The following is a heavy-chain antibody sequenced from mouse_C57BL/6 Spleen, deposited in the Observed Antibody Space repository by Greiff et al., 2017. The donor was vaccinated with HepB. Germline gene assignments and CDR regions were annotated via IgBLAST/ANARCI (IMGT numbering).Heavy chain of an antibody. CDR2: IDPENGDT. V-gene: IGHV14-4*01. J-gene: IGHJ4*01. CDR1: GFNIKDDY. Sequence: EVQLQQSGAELVRPGASVKLSCTASGFNIKDDYMHWVKQRPEQGLEWIGWIDPENGDTEYASKFQGKATITADTSSNTAYLQLSSLTSEDTAVYDCNTDYAMDYWGQGTSVTVSA. CDR3: NTDYAMDY.